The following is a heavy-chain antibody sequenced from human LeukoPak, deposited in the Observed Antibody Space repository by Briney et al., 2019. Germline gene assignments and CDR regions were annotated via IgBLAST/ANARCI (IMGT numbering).Heavy chain of an antibody. Sequence: SETLSLTCTVSGGSISSYYWSWIRQLPGKGLEGIGYIYYSGSTNYNPSLKSRVTISVDTSKNQFSLKLSSVTAADTAVYYCARSEGKGGAYSSSWYSKYYFDYWGQGTLVTVSS. V-gene: IGHV4-59*01. CDR1: GGSISSYY. J-gene: IGHJ4*02. CDR2: IYYSGST. D-gene: IGHD6-13*01. CDR3: ARSEGKGGAYSSSWYSKYYFDY.